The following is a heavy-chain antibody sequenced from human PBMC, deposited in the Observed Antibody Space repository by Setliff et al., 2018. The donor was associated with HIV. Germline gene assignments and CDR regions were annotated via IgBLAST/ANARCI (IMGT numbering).Heavy chain of an antibody. Sequence: SETLSLTCTVSGGSISSHYWSWIRQPPGKGLEWIGNIYFSGRTNYNPSLKSRVTISVDTSKNQFSLKLSSVSAADTAVYYCARVGAGGAFDIWGQGTMVTVSS. V-gene: IGHV4-59*08. CDR2: IYFSGRT. CDR3: ARVGAGGAFDI. D-gene: IGHD3-16*01. CDR1: GGSISSHY. J-gene: IGHJ3*02.